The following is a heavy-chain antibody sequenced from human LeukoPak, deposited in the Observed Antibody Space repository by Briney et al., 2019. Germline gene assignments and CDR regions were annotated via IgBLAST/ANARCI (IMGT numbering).Heavy chain of an antibody. Sequence: PGGSLRLSCAASGFTFSSYAMSWVRQPPGKGLEWLGSIYYSGSTYYNPSLKSRVTISVDTSKNQFSLKLSSVTAADTAVYYCARQEVLLWFGELLSGWFDPWGQGTLVTVSS. CDR2: IYYSGST. D-gene: IGHD3-10*01. CDR3: ARQEVLLWFGELLSGWFDP. J-gene: IGHJ5*02. CDR1: GFTFSSYA. V-gene: IGHV4-39*01.